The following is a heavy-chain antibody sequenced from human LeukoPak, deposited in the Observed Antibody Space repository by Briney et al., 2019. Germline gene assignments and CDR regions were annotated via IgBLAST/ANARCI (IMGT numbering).Heavy chain of an antibody. J-gene: IGHJ6*03. D-gene: IGHD6-13*01. CDR2: MNPNSGNT. CDR1: GYTFTSYD. CDR3: ARVYSSSWSVRYYYYYMDV. V-gene: IGHV1-8*01. Sequence: ASVKVSCKASGYTFTSYDINWVRQATGQGLEWMGWMNPNSGNTGYAQKFQGRVTMTRNTSISTAYMELSSQRSEDTAVYYCARVYSSSWSVRYYYYYMDVWGKGTTVTVSS.